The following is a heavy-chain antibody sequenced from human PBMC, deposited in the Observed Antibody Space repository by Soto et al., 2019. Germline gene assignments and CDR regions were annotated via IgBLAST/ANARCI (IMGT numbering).Heavy chain of an antibody. CDR3: ARPIPTIQAWSRGYYYYYGMDV. D-gene: IGHD3-3*01. CDR2: ISYDGSNK. J-gene: IGHJ6*02. V-gene: IGHV3-30-3*01. Sequence: GGSLRLSCAASGFTFSSYAMHWVRQAPGKGLEWVAVISYDGSNKYYADSVKGRFTISRDNSKNTLYLQMNSLRAEDTAVYYCARPIPTIQAWSRGYYYYYGMDVWGQGTTVTVSS. CDR1: GFTFSSYA.